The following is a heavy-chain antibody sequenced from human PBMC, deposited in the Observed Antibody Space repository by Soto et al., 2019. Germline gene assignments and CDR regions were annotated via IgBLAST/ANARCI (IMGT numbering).Heavy chain of an antibody. CDR3: ARGELDRTIDY. D-gene: IGHD1-1*01. Sequence: PGAPLRLSCAASGFSLRSRSMNWVRQAPGKGLEWVSYISGSTTTIYYTDSLKGRFTISRDNAKNSIYLQMNSLRHDDTAVYYCARGELDRTIDYWGQGTQVT. V-gene: IGHV3-48*02. CDR2: ISGSTTTI. J-gene: IGHJ4*02. CDR1: GFSLRSRS.